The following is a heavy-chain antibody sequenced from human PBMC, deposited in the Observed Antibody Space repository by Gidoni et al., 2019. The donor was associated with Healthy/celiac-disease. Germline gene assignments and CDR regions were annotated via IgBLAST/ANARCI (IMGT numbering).Heavy chain of an antibody. V-gene: IGHV1-69*01. CDR1: GGTVSSYA. J-gene: IGHJ6*04. CDR3: ARSSPVHRSGYSYGLGSRVHYYYGMDV. D-gene: IGHD5-18*01. Sequence: QVQLVQSGAEGKKPGSSVKVSCKASGGTVSSYAISWVRQAPGQGLEWMGGIIPIFGTANYAQKFQGIVTITADESTSTAYMELSSLRSEDTAVYYCARSSPVHRSGYSYGLGSRVHYYYGMDVWGKGTTVTVSS. CDR2: IIPIFGTA.